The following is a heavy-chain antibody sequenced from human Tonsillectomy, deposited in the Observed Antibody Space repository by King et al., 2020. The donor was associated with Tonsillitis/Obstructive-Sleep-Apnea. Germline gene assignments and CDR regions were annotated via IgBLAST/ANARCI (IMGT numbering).Heavy chain of an antibody. Sequence: VQLVQSGAEVKKPGASVKGSCKASGYTFTTNYVHWVRQAPGQGLEWMGIINPSDSITTYTQKVQGRVTMTRDTSTSTVNMELSSLIAEDTAVYYCVRDDKDGRHLDYWGQGSLVSVSS. J-gene: IGHJ4*02. CDR1: GYTFTTNY. CDR3: VRDDKDGRHLDY. V-gene: IGHV1-46*01. CDR2: INPSDSIT. D-gene: IGHD2-15*01.